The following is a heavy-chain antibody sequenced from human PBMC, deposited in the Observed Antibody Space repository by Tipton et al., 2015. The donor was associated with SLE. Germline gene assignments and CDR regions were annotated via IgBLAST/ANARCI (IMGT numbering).Heavy chain of an antibody. V-gene: IGHV4-59*08. Sequence: LRLSCAVYGGSFSGYYWGWIRQPPGKGLEWIGYIYYSGSTNYNPSLKSRVTISVDTSKNQFSLKVSSVTAADTAVYYCARQDYYYYGMDVWGQGTTVTVSS. CDR3: ARQDYYYYGMDV. J-gene: IGHJ6*02. CDR2: IYYSGST. CDR1: GGSFSGYY.